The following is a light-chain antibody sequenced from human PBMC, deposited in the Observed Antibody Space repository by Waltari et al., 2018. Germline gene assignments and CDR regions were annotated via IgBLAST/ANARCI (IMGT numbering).Light chain of an antibody. Sequence: EVVLTQSPLSLPITPGQPASISCRSSQSLEHSDEYTYLSWYQQKPGQPPRLLIYKVSYRDSGVPDRFGGSGAGTDLTLKISRVEAEDVGVYFCGQGTHWPFTFSGGTKV. CDR2: KVS. CDR3: GQGTHWPFT. CDR1: QSLEHSDEYTY. J-gene: IGKJ4*01. V-gene: IGKV2-30*02.